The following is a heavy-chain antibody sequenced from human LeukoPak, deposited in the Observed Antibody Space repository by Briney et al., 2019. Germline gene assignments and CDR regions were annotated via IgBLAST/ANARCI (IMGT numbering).Heavy chain of an antibody. CDR1: GFTLSNYW. CDR2: INGDGYST. CDR3: ARGSGAEDY. D-gene: IGHD3-10*01. Sequence: GGPLRLSCAPSGFTLSNYWMHWVRHAPGKGLVWVSRINGDGYSTRYADSVKGRFTISRDNAKNTLYLQMNSLRAEDTAVYYCARGSGAEDYWGQGTLVTVSS. J-gene: IGHJ4*02. V-gene: IGHV3-74*01.